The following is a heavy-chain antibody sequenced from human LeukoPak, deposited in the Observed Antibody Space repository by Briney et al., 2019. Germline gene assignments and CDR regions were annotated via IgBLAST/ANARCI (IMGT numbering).Heavy chain of an antibody. CDR3: VRGSVVRGSVTSFDY. CDR2: ISYDGINY. D-gene: IGHD3-10*01. V-gene: IGHV3-30-3*01. J-gene: IGHJ4*02. Sequence: GGSLRLSCAASGCTFSSYWMHWVRRGPGKGLEWVAIISYDGINYYYADSVKGRFTISRDNSKNTLYLQVNSLRTDDTAVYYCVRGSVVRGSVTSFDYWGQGTLVTVSS. CDR1: GCTFSSYW.